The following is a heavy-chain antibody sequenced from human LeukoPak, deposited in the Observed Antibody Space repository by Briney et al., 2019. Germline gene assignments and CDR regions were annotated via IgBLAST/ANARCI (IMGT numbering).Heavy chain of an antibody. Sequence: GGSLRLSCAASGFTLSSYWMSWVRQAPGKGLEWVSSISSSSSYIYYADSVKGRFTISRDNAKNSLYLQMNSLRAEDTAVYYCARGSESLEMATITGDLDYWGQGTLVTVSS. D-gene: IGHD5-24*01. CDR1: GFTLSSYW. CDR3: ARGSESLEMATITGDLDY. J-gene: IGHJ4*02. V-gene: IGHV3-21*01. CDR2: ISSSSSYI.